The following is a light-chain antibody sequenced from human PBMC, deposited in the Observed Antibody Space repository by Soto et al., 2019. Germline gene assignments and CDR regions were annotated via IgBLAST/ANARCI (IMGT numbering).Light chain of an antibody. CDR3: QQYGSSPPTT. CDR1: QSVSSN. Sequence: EIVMTQSPATLSVSPGERATLSCRASQSVSSNLAWYQQKPGQAPRLLIYGASTRATGIPARFSGSGSGTEFTLTISRLEPEDFAVYYCQQYGSSPPTTFGQGTKVDIK. J-gene: IGKJ1*01. V-gene: IGKV3-15*01. CDR2: GAS.